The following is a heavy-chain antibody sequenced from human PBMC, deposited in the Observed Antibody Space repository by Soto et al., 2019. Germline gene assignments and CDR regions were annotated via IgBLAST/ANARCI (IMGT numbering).Heavy chain of an antibody. Sequence: SETLSLTCTVSSGSIKTDVWWSWLRRPPGKGLEWIGEIYQNGHTNYNPSLKSRVTMSVDTSKNHFSLMLTSVTAADTAMFYCARDAAVAGETDRFDYWGQGILVTVSS. CDR3: ARDAAVAGETDRFDY. D-gene: IGHD6-19*01. V-gene: IGHV4-4*02. J-gene: IGHJ4*02. CDR1: SGSIKTDVW. CDR2: IYQNGHT.